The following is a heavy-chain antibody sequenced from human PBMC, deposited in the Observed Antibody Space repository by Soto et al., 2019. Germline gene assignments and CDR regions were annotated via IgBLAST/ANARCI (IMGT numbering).Heavy chain of an antibody. V-gene: IGHV3-33*01. CDR3: AREYSRAYYFDY. Sequence: GGSLRLSCAASGFTFSSYGMHWVRQAPGKGLEWVAVIWYDGSNKYYADSVKGRFTISRDNSKNTLYLQMNSLRAEDTAVYYCAREYSRAYYFDYWGQGTLVTVSS. CDR1: GFTFSSYG. J-gene: IGHJ4*02. CDR2: IWYDGSNK. D-gene: IGHD6-13*01.